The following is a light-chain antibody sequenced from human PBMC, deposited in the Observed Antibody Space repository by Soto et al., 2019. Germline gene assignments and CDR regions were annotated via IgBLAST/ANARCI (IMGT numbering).Light chain of an antibody. J-gene: IGLJ1*01. V-gene: IGLV2-14*01. CDR3: SSYTTSSSYV. CDR1: SSDVGGFNY. Sequence: QSVLTQPASVSGSPGQSITISCTGTSSDVGGFNYVSWYQQHPGKAPNLLIFDVYSRPSGISNRFSGSKSGNTASLTISGLQAEDEADYYCSSYTTSSSYVFGAGTKVTVL. CDR2: DVY.